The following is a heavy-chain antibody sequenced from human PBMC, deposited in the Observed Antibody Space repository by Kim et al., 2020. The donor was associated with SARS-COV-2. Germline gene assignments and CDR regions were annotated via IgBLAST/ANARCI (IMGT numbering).Heavy chain of an antibody. CDR3: ARVQLERRRDYYYGMDV. Sequence: SVKVSCKASGGTFSSYAISWVRQAPGQGLEWMGGIIPIFGTANYAQKFQGRVTITADESTSTAYMELSSLRSEDTAVYYCARVQLERRRDYYYGMDVWGQGTTVTVSS. J-gene: IGHJ6*02. CDR1: GGTFSSYA. CDR2: IIPIFGTA. V-gene: IGHV1-69*13. D-gene: IGHD1-1*01.